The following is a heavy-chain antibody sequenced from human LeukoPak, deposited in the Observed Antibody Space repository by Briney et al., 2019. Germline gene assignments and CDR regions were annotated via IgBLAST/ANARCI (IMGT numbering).Heavy chain of an antibody. Sequence: KPSETLSLTCTVSGGSISGYYWSWIRQPPGKGLEWIGEINHSGSTNYNPSLRSRVTISVDTSKNQFSLKLSSVTAADTAVYYCASRLTPYYYYYGMDVWGQGTTVTVSS. V-gene: IGHV4-34*01. CDR3: ASRLTPYYYYYGMDV. D-gene: IGHD6-19*01. J-gene: IGHJ6*02. CDR1: GGSISGYY. CDR2: INHSGST.